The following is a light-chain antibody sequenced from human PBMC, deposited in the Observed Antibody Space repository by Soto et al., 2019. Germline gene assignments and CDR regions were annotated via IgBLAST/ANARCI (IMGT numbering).Light chain of an antibody. CDR2: EVS. J-gene: IGLJ3*02. CDR1: INDVGGYNY. V-gene: IGLV2-8*01. Sequence: QSALTQPPSASGSPGQSVTISCTGTINDVGGYNYVSWYQQLPGKAPKLMIYEVSKRPSGVPDRFSGSKSGNTASLTVSGLQAEDAADYYCSSYAGSNNLGVFGGGTKLTVL. CDR3: SSYAGSNNLGV.